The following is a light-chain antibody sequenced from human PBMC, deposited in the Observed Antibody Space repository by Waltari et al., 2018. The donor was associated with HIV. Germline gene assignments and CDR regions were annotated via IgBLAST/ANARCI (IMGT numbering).Light chain of an antibody. CDR2: EVN. Sequence: QSALTQPASVSGSPGQSITISCTGTSSDIGYYDSVSWYQQHPGKAPKPMIYEVNNRPPGISNRFSRSKSGNTASLTISGLQAEDEADYYCSSHTTSITLYVFGTGTKVTVL. J-gene: IGLJ1*01. V-gene: IGLV2-14*01. CDR1: SSDIGYYDS. CDR3: SSHTTSITLYV.